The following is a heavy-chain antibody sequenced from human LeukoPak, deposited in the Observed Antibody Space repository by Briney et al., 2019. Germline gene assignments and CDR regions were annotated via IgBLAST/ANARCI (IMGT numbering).Heavy chain of an antibody. J-gene: IGHJ4*02. CDR3: ARDSSGYLD. CDR1: GGSISSSSSIC. Sequence: PSETLSLTCAVSGGSISSSSSICWTWVRQPPGKGLEWIGEIYHSGSTYYNPSLKSRVTISVDRSKNQFSLKLSSVTAADTAVYYCARDSSGYLDWGQGTLVTVSS. CDR2: IYHSGST. D-gene: IGHD3-22*01. V-gene: IGHV4-4*02.